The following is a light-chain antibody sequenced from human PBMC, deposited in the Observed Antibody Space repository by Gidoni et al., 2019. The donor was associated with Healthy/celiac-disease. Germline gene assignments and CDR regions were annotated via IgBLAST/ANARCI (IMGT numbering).Light chain of an antibody. V-gene: IGKV1-39*01. CDR2: AAS. CDR3: QQSYSTPVTWT. CDR1: QSISSY. J-gene: IGKJ1*01. Sequence: DIQMTQSPSSLSASVGDRVTITCRASQSISSYLNWYQQKPGKAPKLLIYAASSLQSGVPSRFSGSGSGTDFTLTISSLQPEDFATYYCQQSYSTPVTWTFGQXTKVEIK.